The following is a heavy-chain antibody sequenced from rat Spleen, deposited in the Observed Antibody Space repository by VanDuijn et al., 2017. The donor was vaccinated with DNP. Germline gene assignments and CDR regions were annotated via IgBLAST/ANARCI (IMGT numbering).Heavy chain of an antibody. Sequence: EVQLQESGPGLVKPSQSLSLTCSVTGYSITSNYWGWIRKFPGNKMEWMGYISYSGSTGYNPSLKSRISITRDTSKNQFFLQLNPVTPEDTATYYCARGNYGYNSYWYFDFWGPGTMVTVSS. V-gene: IGHV3-1*01. CDR3: ARGNYGYNSYWYFDF. J-gene: IGHJ1*01. CDR2: ISYSGST. CDR1: GYSITSNY. D-gene: IGHD1-9*01.